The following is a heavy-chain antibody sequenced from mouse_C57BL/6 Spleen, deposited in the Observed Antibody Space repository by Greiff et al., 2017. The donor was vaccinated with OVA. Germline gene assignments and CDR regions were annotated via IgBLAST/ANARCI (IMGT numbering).Heavy chain of an antibody. V-gene: IGHV1-26*01. CDR2: INPNNGGT. Sequence: VQLQQSGPELVKPGASVKISCKASGYTFTDYYMNWVKQSHGKSLEWIGDINPNNGGTSYNQKFKGKATLTVDKSSSTAYMELRSLTSEDSAVYYCARATTVVVPDYWGQGTTLTVSS. J-gene: IGHJ2*01. CDR3: ARATTVVVPDY. D-gene: IGHD1-1*01. CDR1: GYTFTDYY.